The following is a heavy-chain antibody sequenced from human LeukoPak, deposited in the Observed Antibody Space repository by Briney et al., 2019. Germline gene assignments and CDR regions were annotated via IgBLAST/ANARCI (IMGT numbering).Heavy chain of an antibody. Sequence: GASVKVSCTASGYTFTGYYMHWVRQAPGQGHELMGWINPNSGGTNYAQKFQGRVTMTRDTSISTAYMELSRLRSDDTAVYYCARGASEGMDLDYWGQGTLVTVSS. J-gene: IGHJ4*02. CDR1: GYTFTGYY. V-gene: IGHV1-2*02. CDR2: INPNSGGT. CDR3: ARGASEGMDLDY. D-gene: IGHD1-26*01.